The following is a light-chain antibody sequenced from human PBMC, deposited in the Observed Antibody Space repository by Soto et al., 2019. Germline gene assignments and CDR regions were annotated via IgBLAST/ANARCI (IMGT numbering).Light chain of an antibody. V-gene: IGKV3-20*01. CDR2: GAS. CDR1: QSLSSNY. J-gene: IGKJ1*01. CDR3: QQYDTSPRT. Sequence: EIVLTQSPGTLSLSPGERATLSCRASQSLSSNYLAWHQQKTGQAPRLHIYGASSRAIGIPDRFSGSGSGTDFTLTITRLEPEDFAVYYCQQYDTSPRTFGQGTKVDIK.